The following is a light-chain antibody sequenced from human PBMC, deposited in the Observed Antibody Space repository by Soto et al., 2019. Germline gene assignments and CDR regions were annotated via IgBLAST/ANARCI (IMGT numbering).Light chain of an antibody. CDR2: DVS. J-gene: IGLJ2*01. Sequence: QSVLTQPRSVSGSPGQSVTISCTGTSSDVGGYNLVSWYQHHPGKAPKLMIYDVSKWPSGVPDRFSGSKSGNTASLTISGLQADDEADYYCCSYAGSYTVVFGGGTKLTVL. V-gene: IGLV2-11*01. CDR3: CSYAGSYTVV. CDR1: SSDVGGYNL.